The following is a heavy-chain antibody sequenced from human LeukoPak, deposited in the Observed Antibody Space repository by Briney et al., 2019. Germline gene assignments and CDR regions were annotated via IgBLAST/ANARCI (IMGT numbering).Heavy chain of an antibody. CDR2: ISSSSSTI. V-gene: IGHV3-48*01. J-gene: IGHJ4*02. CDR1: GFTFSSYS. CDR3: ARMGCSSTSCYTPTFDY. D-gene: IGHD2-2*02. Sequence: RGSLRLSCAASGFTFSSYSMNWVRQAPGKGLEWVSYISSSSSTIYYADSVKGRFTISRDNAKNSLYLQMNSLRAEDTAVYYCARMGCSSTSCYTPTFDYWGQGTLVTVSS.